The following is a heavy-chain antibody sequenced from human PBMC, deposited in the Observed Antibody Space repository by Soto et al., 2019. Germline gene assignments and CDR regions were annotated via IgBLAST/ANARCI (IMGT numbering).Heavy chain of an antibody. V-gene: IGHV4-4*02. CDR2: GYHTGST. D-gene: IGHD2-15*01. Sequence: PSETLSLTCVVSGDSISSTHWWTWVRQTPGTGLEWIGEGYHTGSTKYNPSLKNRVTISVDKSKNQFSLKLRSVTAADTAVYYCARGGVTGWDCWGQGTLVTVS. CDR1: GDSISSTHW. CDR3: ARGGVTGWDC. J-gene: IGHJ4*02.